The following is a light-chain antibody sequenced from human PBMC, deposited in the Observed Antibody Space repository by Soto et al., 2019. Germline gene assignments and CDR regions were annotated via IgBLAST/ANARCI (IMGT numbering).Light chain of an antibody. Sequence: EIVMTQSPATLSVSPGERATLSCRASQSLSSNLAWYQQKPGQAPRLLIYGASTRATGIPARFSGSGSGTEFTLTISSLQSEDFAVYYCQQYGSSPPFTFGPGTKVDI. J-gene: IGKJ3*01. V-gene: IGKV3-15*01. CDR1: QSLSSN. CDR3: QQYGSSPPFT. CDR2: GAS.